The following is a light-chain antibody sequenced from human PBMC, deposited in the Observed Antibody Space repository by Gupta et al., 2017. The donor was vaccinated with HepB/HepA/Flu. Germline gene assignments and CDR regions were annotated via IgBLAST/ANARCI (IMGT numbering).Light chain of an antibody. Sequence: SSELTQDPAVSVALGQSIRITCQGDSLTKYYASWYQQKPGQAPALVMVGENSRPSGIPDRVSGYRSGNKASFTITGAQAEDEADDFCNSRDISGDHRVFGSGTRLTVL. CDR3: NSRDISGDHRV. J-gene: IGLJ1*01. CDR2: GEN. V-gene: IGLV3-19*01. CDR1: SLTKYY.